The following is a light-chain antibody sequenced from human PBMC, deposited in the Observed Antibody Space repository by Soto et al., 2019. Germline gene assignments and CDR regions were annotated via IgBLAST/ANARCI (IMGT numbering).Light chain of an antibody. V-gene: IGKV3-20*01. CDR3: LQYGGLPRT. J-gene: IGKJ1*01. CDR1: QSVISNY. CDR2: AAS. Sequence: EIVLTQSPGTLSLSPGERATLSCRASQSVISNYLAWYQQKPGQAPRLLIYAASSRATGIPDRFSGGGSGTDFTLTITRLEPEDFAVYFCLQYGGLPRTFGQGTKVDIK.